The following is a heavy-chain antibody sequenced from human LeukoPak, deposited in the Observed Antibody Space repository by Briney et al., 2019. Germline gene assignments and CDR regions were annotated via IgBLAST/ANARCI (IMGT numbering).Heavy chain of an antibody. V-gene: IGHV4-4*09. D-gene: IGHD3-3*01. J-gene: IGHJ2*01. CDR3: GRETREASGYSLDL. CDR2: IYLNGNA. Sequence: SETLSLTCTVSVGSIGGYYWTWIRQPPGQELEWIGYIYLNGNANYNPSLRSRVTITFDTSKSQFSLSLNSVTAADTAVYYCGRETREASGYSLDLWGRGTLVTVSS. CDR1: VGSIGGYY.